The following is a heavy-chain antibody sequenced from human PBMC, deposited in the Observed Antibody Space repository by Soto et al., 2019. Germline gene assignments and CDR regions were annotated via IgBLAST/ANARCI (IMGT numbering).Heavy chain of an antibody. J-gene: IGHJ4*02. Sequence: GGSLRLSCVASGFSFSDSWMHWVRQVPGKGPVWVSRIHPDSTSTKYADSVKGRFTISRDNTKNTLYLQMNSLGAEDTAVYYCVRDRGWSQYDYWGPGTLVTVSS. V-gene: IGHV3-74*01. D-gene: IGHD2-15*01. CDR1: GFSFSDSW. CDR2: IHPDSTST. CDR3: VRDRGWSQYDY.